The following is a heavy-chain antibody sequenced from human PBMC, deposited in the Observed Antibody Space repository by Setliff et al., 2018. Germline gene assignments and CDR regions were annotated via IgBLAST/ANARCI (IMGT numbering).Heavy chain of an antibody. CDR3: ARQGAQMPSLSHLYGVDV. D-gene: IGHD2-2*01. CDR2: IYHSGST. V-gene: IGHV4-38-2*02. CDR1: GYSISSGYY. J-gene: IGHJ6*02. Sequence: PSETLSLTCTVSGYSISSGYYWGWIRQPPGKGLEWIGSIYHSGSTYYNPSLKSRVTISVDTSKNQFSLKLSSVTAADTAVYYCARQGAQMPSLSHLYGVDVWGQGTTVTVSS.